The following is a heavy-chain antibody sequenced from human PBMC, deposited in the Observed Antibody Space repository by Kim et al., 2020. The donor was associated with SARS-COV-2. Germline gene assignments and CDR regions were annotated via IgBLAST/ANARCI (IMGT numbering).Heavy chain of an antibody. J-gene: IGHJ6*03. Sequence: SVKGRCTISRDNAKNSLYLQRNSLRAEDTAVYYCARLIFGTYYYYYYYMDVWGKGTTVTVSS. D-gene: IGHD3-3*01. CDR3: ARLIFGTYYYYYYYMDV. V-gene: IGHV3-11*01.